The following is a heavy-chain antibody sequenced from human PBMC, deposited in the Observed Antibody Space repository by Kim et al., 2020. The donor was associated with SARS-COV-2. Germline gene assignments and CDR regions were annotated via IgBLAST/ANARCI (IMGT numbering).Heavy chain of an antibody. Sequence: YSNPSLKSRVTISVDTSKNQFSLKLSSVTAADTAVYYCARLDSGSYYSDYWGHGTLFTVSS. V-gene: IGHV4-30-2*03. CDR3: ARLDSGSYYSDY. D-gene: IGHD1-26*01. J-gene: IGHJ4*01.